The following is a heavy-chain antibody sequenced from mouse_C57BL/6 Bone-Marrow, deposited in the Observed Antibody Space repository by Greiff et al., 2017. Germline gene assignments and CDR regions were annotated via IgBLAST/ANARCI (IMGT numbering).Heavy chain of an antibody. J-gene: IGHJ2*01. CDR3: ARRDGYFPPFDY. D-gene: IGHD2-3*01. CDR2: IDPSDSYT. CDR1: GYTFTSYW. Sequence: VKLQQPGAELVRPGTSVKLSCKASGYTFTSYWMHWVKQRPGQGLEWIGVIDPSDSYTNYNQKFKGKATLTVDTSSSTAYMQLSSLTSEDSAVYYCARRDGYFPPFDYWGQGTTLTVSS. V-gene: IGHV1-59*01.